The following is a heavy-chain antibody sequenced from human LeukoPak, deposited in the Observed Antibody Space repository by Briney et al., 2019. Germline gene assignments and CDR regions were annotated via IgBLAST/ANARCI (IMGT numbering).Heavy chain of an antibody. CDR1: GDSISSGSYF. Sequence: SETLSLTCTVSGDSISSGSYFWSWIRQPAGKGLEWIGRIYTSGSTNYNPSLNSRGTISVDTSKNQFSMKLRSVTAADTAVYYCARSPRFSVDCSSPSCYIDYWGQGTLVTVSS. D-gene: IGHD2-2*01. V-gene: IGHV4-61*02. J-gene: IGHJ4*02. CDR2: IYTSGST. CDR3: ARSPRFSVDCSSPSCYIDY.